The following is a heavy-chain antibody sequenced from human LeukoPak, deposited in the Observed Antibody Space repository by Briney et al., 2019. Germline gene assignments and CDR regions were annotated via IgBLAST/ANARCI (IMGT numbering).Heavy chain of an antibody. J-gene: IGHJ4*02. CDR2: IRSKAYGGTT. V-gene: IGHV3-49*04. CDR1: GFTFGDYA. Sequence: GGSLRLSCTASGFTFGDYAMSWVRQAPGKGLEWVGFIRSKAYGGTTEYAASVKGRFTISRDDSKSIAYLQMNSLKTEDTAVYYCTSFHYYDSSGSLDHWGQGTLVTVSS. CDR3: TSFHYYDSSGSLDH. D-gene: IGHD3-22*01.